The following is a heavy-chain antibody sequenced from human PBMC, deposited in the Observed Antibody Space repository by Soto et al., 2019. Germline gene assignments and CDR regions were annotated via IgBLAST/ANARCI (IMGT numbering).Heavy chain of an antibody. CDR1: GFTFDDYA. J-gene: IGHJ6*03. V-gene: IGHV3-9*01. CDR3: AKDSRAATNYYYYYMDV. Sequence: EVQLVESGGGLVQPGRSLRLSCAASGFTFDDYAMHWVRQAPGKGLEWGSGISWNSGSIGYADSVKGRLTISRDNAKNSLYLQMNSLRAEDTALYYCAKDSRAATNYYYYYMDVWGKGTTVTVSS. D-gene: IGHD4-4*01. CDR2: ISWNSGSI.